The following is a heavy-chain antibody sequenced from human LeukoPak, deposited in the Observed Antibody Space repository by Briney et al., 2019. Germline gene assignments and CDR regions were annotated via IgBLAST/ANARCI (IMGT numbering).Heavy chain of an antibody. Sequence: PSETLSLTCTVSGGSITRGDYFWTWIRQPPGKGLEWIGYMYYSGSTYYNPSLKSRLNISVDTSKNQFSLRLNSVTAADTAVYYCARDSGGYTGYFDYWGQGILVAVSS. D-gene: IGHD3-9*01. J-gene: IGHJ4*02. CDR3: ARDSGGYTGYFDY. CDR1: GGSITRGDYF. CDR2: MYYSGST. V-gene: IGHV4-30-4*08.